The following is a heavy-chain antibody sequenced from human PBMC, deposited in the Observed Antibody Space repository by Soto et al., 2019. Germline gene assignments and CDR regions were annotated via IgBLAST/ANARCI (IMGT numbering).Heavy chain of an antibody. CDR3: AKDMKWGGMTTIHYFDS. CDR1: GFTADDYA. J-gene: IGHJ4*02. D-gene: IGHD4-17*01. V-gene: IGHV3-9*02. CDR2: ISSNSDTI. Sequence: EVQLVESGGGLVQPGRSLRLSCVASGFTADDYAMHWVRQAPGKGLEWVSGISSNSDTIDYADSVKGRFTISRVNGKHSLFLQMHSLRREDTALYYCAKDMKWGGMTTIHYFDSWGQGTLVTVSS.